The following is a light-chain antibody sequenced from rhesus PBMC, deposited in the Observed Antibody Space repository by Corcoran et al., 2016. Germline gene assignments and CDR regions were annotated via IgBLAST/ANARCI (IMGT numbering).Light chain of an antibody. CDR3: QQHNTYPRT. CDR1: QGISNY. CDR2: YSS. J-gene: IGKJ1*01. Sequence: DIQMTQAPSSLSASVGDTVTITCRASQGISNYLAWYQQKPGKAPKPLIFYSSTLESGVPSRFSGSGSGTDFTLTISGLQPEDFAIYYCQQHNTYPRTVGQGTTVEIK. V-gene: IGKV1S14*01.